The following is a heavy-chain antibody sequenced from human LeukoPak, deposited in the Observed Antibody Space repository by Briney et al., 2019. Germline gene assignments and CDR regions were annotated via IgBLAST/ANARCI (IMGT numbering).Heavy chain of an antibody. CDR2: IYHSGST. V-gene: IGHV4-38-2*02. D-gene: IGHD6-13*01. Sequence: PSETLSLTCTVSGYSISSGYYWGWIRQPPGKGLERIGSIYHSGSTYYNPSLKSRVTISVDTSKNQFSLKLSSVTAADTAVYYCASSGAAAEYYFDYWGQGTLVTVSS. CDR1: GYSISSGYY. J-gene: IGHJ4*02. CDR3: ASSGAAAEYYFDY.